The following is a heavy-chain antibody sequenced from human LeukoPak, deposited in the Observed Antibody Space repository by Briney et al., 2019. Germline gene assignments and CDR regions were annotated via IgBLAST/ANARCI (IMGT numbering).Heavy chain of an antibody. CDR2: ISYSGNT. CDR1: GGSISSYY. V-gene: IGHV4-59*08. Sequence: SETLSVTCTVSGGSISSYYWSWVRQTPGKGLEWIGYISYSGNTNYNPSIKSRVTISLDTSKNQFSLNLTSVTAADTAVYYCARLGGSHSPHGYWGQGTLVTVSS. CDR3: ARLGGSHSPHGY. J-gene: IGHJ4*02. D-gene: IGHD1-26*01.